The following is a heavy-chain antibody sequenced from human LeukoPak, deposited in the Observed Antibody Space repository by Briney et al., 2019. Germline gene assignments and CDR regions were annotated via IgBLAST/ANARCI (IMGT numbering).Heavy chain of an antibody. CDR2: IIPILGIA. D-gene: IGHD5-24*01. V-gene: IGHV1-69*04. CDR1: GGTFSSYA. J-gene: IGHJ4*02. CDR3: AKPPYGRDVYNYFDY. Sequence: GASVKVSCKASGGTFSSYAISWVRQAPGQGLEWMGRIIPILGIANYAQKFQGRVTITADRSTSTAYMELSSLRSEDTAVYYCAKPPYGRDVYNYFDYWGQGTPVTVSS.